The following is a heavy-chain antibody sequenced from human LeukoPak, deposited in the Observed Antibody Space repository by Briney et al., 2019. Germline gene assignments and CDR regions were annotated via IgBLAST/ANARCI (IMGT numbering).Heavy chain of an antibody. CDR3: ARHIAARPSYYFDY. V-gene: IGHV4-39*01. J-gene: IGHJ4*02. D-gene: IGHD6-6*01. Sequence: SETLSLTCTVAGGSISSDVHYWDWIRQAPGKGLEWIGSLLYNGNTWYNPSLESRVTISVDTSENQFSLKLSPVTAADTAVYYCARHIAARPSYYFDYWGQGNLVTVSS. CDR2: LLYNGNT. CDR1: GGSISSDVHY.